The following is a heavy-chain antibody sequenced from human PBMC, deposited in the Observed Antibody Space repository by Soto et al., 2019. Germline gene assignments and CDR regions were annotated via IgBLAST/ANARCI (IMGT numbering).Heavy chain of an antibody. J-gene: IGHJ4*02. Sequence: PGGSLRLSCAASGFTFSSYGMHWVRQAPGKGLEWVAVIWYDGSNKYYADSVKGRFTISRDNSKNTLYLQMNSLRAEDTAVYYCARDRRLVYYGSGSYQSPSYYFDYWGQGTLVTVSS. CDR3: ARDRRLVYYGSGSYQSPSYYFDY. CDR1: GFTFSSYG. CDR2: IWYDGSNK. D-gene: IGHD3-10*01. V-gene: IGHV3-33*01.